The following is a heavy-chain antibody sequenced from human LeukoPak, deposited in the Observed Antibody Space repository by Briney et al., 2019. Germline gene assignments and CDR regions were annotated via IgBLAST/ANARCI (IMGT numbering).Heavy chain of an antibody. CDR2: ISGSGGST. V-gene: IGHV3-23*01. Sequence: PGGSLRLSCAASGFTLSSYAMSWVRQARGKGVEGVSAISGSGGSTYYAYSVKGQFTISRDNSKNTLYLQMNSLRAEDTAVYYCAKGIVGADTYYFDYWGQGTLVTVSS. CDR1: GFTLSSYA. D-gene: IGHD1-26*01. CDR3: AKGIVGADTYYFDY. J-gene: IGHJ4*02.